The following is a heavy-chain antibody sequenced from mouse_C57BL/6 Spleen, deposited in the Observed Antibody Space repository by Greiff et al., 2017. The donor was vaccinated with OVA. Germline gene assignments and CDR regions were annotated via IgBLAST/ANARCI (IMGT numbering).Heavy chain of an antibody. V-gene: IGHV1-15*01. CDR3: TNLDSSGYGAY. CDR1: GYTFTDYE. CDR2: IDPETGGT. J-gene: IGHJ3*01. Sequence: VQLQQSGAELVRPGASVTLSCKASGYTFTDYEMHWVKQTPVHGLEWIGAIDPETGGTAYNQKFKGKAILTADKSSSTAYMELRSLTSEDSAVYYCTNLDSSGYGAYWGQGTLVTVSA. D-gene: IGHD3-2*02.